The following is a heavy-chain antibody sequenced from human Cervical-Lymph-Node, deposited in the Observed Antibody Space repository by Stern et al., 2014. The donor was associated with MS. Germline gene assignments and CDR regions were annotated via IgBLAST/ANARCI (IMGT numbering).Heavy chain of an antibody. CDR3: AKHACTGAACPFDL. Sequence: QVQLQESGPGLVKPSETLSLTCAVSGDSISSYTHYWAWIRQPPGKGLEWIGSVYYSGATYYNPSLKSPVTISVDTPKNHSSRGLTSVTAADTAVYYCAKHACTGAACPFDLWGQGTLVTVSS. V-gene: IGHV4-39*01. CDR2: VYYSGAT. CDR1: GDSISSYTHY. J-gene: IGHJ4*02. D-gene: IGHD2-8*02.